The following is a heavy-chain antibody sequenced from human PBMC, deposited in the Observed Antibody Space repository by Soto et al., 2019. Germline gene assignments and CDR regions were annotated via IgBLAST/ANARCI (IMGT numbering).Heavy chain of an antibody. V-gene: IGHV1-69*13. CDR2: IIPIFGTA. D-gene: IGHD6-13*01. CDR1: GGTFSSYA. J-gene: IGHJ6*02. Sequence: WASVKVSCKASGGTFSSYAISWVRQAPGQGLEWMGGIIPIFGTANYAQKFQGRVTITADESTSTAYMELSSLRSEDTAVYYCARRSIIAAAGKGGYYYYGMDVWGQGTTVTVSS. CDR3: ARRSIIAAAGKGGYYYYGMDV.